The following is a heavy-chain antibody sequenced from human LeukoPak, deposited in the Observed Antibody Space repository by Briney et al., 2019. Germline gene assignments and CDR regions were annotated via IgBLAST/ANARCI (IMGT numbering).Heavy chain of an antibody. CDR3: ASETSGWYSDY. CDR2: ISSSSSTI. CDR1: GFTFSSYS. Sequence: GGSLRLSCAASGFTFSSYSMNWVRQAPGKGLEWVSYISSSSSTIYYADSVKGRFTISRDTSKKTLYLQMNSLRADDTAVYYCASETSGWYSDYWGQGALVTVSS. D-gene: IGHD6-19*01. V-gene: IGHV3-48*01. J-gene: IGHJ4*02.